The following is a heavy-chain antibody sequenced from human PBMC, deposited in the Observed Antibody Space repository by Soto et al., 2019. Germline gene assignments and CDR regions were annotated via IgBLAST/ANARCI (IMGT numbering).Heavy chain of an antibody. J-gene: IGHJ6*02. CDR1: GFTFSNAW. CDR3: SAGWIYYYYGMDV. Sequence: GGSLRLSCAASGFTFSNAWMNWVRQAPGKGLEWVGRIKSKTDGGTTDYAAPVKGRFTISRDDSKNMLYLQMNSLKTEDTAVYYCSAGWIYYYYGMDVWGQGTTVTVSS. D-gene: IGHD6-19*01. V-gene: IGHV3-15*07. CDR2: IKSKTDGGTT.